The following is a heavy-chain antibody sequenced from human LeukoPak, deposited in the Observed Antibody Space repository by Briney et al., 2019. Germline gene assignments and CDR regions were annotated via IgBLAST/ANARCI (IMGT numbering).Heavy chain of an antibody. J-gene: IGHJ4*02. D-gene: IGHD6-13*01. CDR2: IRYDGSSK. CDR1: GFTFSSYG. CDR3: ARDAGIAAAGGDFDY. V-gene: IGHV3-30*02. Sequence: GGSLRLSCAGSGFTFSSYGMHWVRQAPGKGLEWVSFIRYDGSSKYYADSVKGRFTFSRDNSKNTLYLQMNSLRAEDTAVYYCARDAGIAAAGGDFDYSGQGTLVTVSS.